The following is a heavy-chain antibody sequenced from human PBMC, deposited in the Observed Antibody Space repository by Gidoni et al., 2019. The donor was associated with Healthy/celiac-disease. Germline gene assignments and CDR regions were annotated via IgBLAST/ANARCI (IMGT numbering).Heavy chain of an antibody. CDR2: ISYDGSNQ. Sequence: QVQLVESGGGVVQPGRSLRLYCAASGFTFRRYGMPWVRQAPGKGLEVVAVISYDGSNQYYADSVKGRFTITRDNSNNTLYLQMNSLRAEDTAVYYCAKDRGVTTSYYYYYYGMDVWGQGTTVTVSS. CDR1: GFTFRRYG. V-gene: IGHV3-30*18. J-gene: IGHJ6*02. D-gene: IGHD4-17*01. CDR3: AKDRGVTTSYYYYYYGMDV.